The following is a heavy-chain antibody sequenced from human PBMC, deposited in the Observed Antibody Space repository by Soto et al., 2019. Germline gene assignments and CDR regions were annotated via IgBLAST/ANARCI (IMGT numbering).Heavy chain of an antibody. CDR3: ARGYGGNSASLDY. D-gene: IGHD4-17*01. CDR1: GFTFSRYA. Sequence: GGSLRLSCAASGFTFSRYAMHWVRQAPGKGLEWVTVISYDGSNKYYADSVKGRFTISRDNSKNTLYLQMNSLRVEDTAVYYCARGYGGNSASLDYWGQGTLVTVSS. CDR2: ISYDGSNK. J-gene: IGHJ4*02. V-gene: IGHV3-30-3*01.